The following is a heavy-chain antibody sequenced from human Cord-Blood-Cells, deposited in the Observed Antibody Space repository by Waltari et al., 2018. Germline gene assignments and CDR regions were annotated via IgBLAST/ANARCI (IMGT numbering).Heavy chain of an antibody. J-gene: IGHJ4*02. V-gene: IGHV1-69*01. CDR2: IIPIFGTA. CDR3: ARKKNNFWSGYYDY. CDR1: GGTFSSYA. Sequence: QVQLVQSGAEVKKPGSSVKVSCKASGGTFSSYAISWVRQAPGQGLEWMGGIIPIFGTANYAQQCQGRVTITADESTSTADMELSSLRSDDTAVYYCARKKNNFWSGYYDYWGQGTLVTVSS. D-gene: IGHD3-3*01.